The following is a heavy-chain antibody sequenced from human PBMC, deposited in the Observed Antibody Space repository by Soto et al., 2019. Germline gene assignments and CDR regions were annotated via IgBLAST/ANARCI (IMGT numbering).Heavy chain of an antibody. CDR2: IYYSGST. CDR3: ARFPTLNQQLIDY. Sequence: QVQLQESGPGLVKPSQTLSLTCTVSGGSISSGDYYWSWIRQPPGKGLEWIGYIYYSGSTSYNPSLKSRVTISVDTSKNQFSPKLSSVTAADTAVYYCARFPTLNQQLIDYWGQGTLVTVSS. V-gene: IGHV4-30-4*01. D-gene: IGHD2-2*01. J-gene: IGHJ4*02. CDR1: GGSISSGDYY.